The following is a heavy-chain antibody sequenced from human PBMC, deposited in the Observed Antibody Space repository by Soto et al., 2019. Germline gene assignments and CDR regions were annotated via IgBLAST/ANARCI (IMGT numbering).Heavy chain of an antibody. CDR2: IFQSGST. CDR3: ARVYSGSYSDY. V-gene: IGHV4-4*02. CDR1: GGSIRSNNW. J-gene: IGHJ4*02. D-gene: IGHD1-26*01. Sequence: QVQLQESGPGLVKPSGTLSLTCAVSGGSIRSNNWWSWVRQPPGKGLEWIGEIFQSGSTNYNLSLKTRXTXSXXKSKNQFSLKLSSVTAADTAVYYCARVYSGSYSDYWGQGTLVTVSS.